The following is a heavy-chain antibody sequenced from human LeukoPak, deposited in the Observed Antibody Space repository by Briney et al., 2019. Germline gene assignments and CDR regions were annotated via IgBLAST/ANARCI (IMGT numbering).Heavy chain of an antibody. J-gene: IGHJ4*02. CDR2: ISGSSSSI. CDR1: GLTFSSHS. V-gene: IGHV3-48*01. D-gene: IGHD6-19*01. Sequence: GGSLRLSCAASGLTFSSHSMNWVRQAPGKGLEWVSYISGSSSSIYYADSVKGRFTISRDNAKNSLFLQMNSLRAEDTAVYYCAKRTLAGTVGDYWGQGTLVTVSS. CDR3: AKRTLAGTVGDY.